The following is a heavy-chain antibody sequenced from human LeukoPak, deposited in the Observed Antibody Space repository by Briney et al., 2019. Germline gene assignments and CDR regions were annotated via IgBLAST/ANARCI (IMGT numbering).Heavy chain of an antibody. CDR1: GYTFTGYY. CDR2: INPNSGGT. Sequence: GASVKVSCKASGYTFTGYYMHWVRQAPGQGLEWMGWINPNSGGTNYAQKFQGRVTMTRDTSISTAYMELSRLRSDDTAVYYWARGYCSSTSCYRDAFDIWGQGTMVTVSS. CDR3: ARGYCSSTSCYRDAFDI. D-gene: IGHD2-2*01. V-gene: IGHV1-2*02. J-gene: IGHJ3*02.